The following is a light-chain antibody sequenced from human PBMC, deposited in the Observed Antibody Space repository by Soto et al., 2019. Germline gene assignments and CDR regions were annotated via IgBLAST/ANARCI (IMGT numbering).Light chain of an antibody. V-gene: IGKV1-5*03. Sequence: DIQMTQSPSSLSASVGDRVTITCRASQIINTWLAWYQQKPGKATKLLIYRASNLVNGVPSRFSGSGSGTEFTLTISSLQPDDFSLYYCQQYETYSGTFGPGTKVDL. CDR1: QIINTW. CDR2: RAS. J-gene: IGKJ3*01. CDR3: QQYETYSGT.